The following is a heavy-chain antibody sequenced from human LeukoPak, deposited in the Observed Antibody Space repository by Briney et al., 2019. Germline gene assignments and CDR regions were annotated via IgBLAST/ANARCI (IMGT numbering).Heavy chain of an antibody. Sequence: SVKVSCKASGGTFSSYAISWVRQAPGQGLEWMGGIIPIFGTANYAQKFQGRVTITTDESTSTAHMELSSLRSEDTAVYYCARVGYYDSSGYYHDYWGQGTLVTDSS. CDR3: ARVGYYDSSGYYHDY. V-gene: IGHV1-69*05. J-gene: IGHJ4*02. CDR2: IIPIFGTA. D-gene: IGHD3-22*01. CDR1: GGTFSSYA.